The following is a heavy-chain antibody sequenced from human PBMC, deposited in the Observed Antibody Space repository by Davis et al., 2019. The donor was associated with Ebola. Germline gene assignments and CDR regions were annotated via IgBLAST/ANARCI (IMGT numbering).Heavy chain of an antibody. J-gene: IGHJ6*02. CDR3: ARGYDFWSGNNYYYGMDV. V-gene: IGHV5-10-1*01. Sequence: GESLKISCTGSGFSFISYCIGWVRQLPGKGLEWMCLIDPSDSYTNYIPSFQGHVTISADKSISTAYLQWSSLKASDTAMYYCARGYDFWSGNNYYYGMDVWGQGTTVTVAS. D-gene: IGHD3-3*01. CDR1: GFSFISYC. CDR2: IDPSDSYT.